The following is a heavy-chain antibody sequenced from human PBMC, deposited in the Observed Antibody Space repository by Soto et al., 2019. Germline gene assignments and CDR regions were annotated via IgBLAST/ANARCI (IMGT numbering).Heavy chain of an antibody. Sequence: QMQLVQSGPEVKKPGTSVKVSCKASGFTFTSSAVQWVRQARGQRLEWIGWIVVGSGNTNYAQKFQERVTITRDMSTSTAYMELSSLRSDDTAVYYCAADQRYQPLHFGYWGQGTLVTVSS. CDR2: IVVGSGNT. V-gene: IGHV1-58*01. J-gene: IGHJ4*02. D-gene: IGHD2-2*01. CDR1: GFTFTSSA. CDR3: AADQRYQPLHFGY.